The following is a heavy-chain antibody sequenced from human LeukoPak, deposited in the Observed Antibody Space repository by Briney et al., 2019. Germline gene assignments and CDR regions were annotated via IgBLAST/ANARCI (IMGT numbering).Heavy chain of an antibody. J-gene: IGHJ4*02. CDR3: ARGYGSSGYYYFDC. CDR1: GGSFSGYY. CDR2: INHSGST. V-gene: IGHV4-34*01. D-gene: IGHD3-22*01. Sequence: SETLSLTCAVYGGSFSGYYWSWIRQPPGKGLEWIGEINHSGSTNYNPSLKSRVTISVDTSKNQFSLKLSSVTAADTAVYYCARGYGSSGYYYFDCWGQGTLVTVSS.